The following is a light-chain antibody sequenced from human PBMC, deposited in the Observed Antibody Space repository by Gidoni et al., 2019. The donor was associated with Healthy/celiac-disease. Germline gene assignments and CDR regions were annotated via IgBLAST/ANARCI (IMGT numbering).Light chain of an antibody. V-gene: IGKV3-11*01. CDR2: DES. J-gene: IGKJ5*01. CDR3: QQRSNWIT. CDR1: QSVSSY. Sequence: ELVLTQSPATLSLSPGERATLSCRSSQSVSSYLAWYQQKPGQAPRLLIYDESNSATGIPARFRGRGSGTDFTLTISSIEPEDFAVDYCQQRSNWITFGQGTRLEIK.